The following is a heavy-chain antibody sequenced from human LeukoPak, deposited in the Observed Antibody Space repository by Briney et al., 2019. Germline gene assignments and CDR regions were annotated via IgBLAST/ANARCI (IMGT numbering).Heavy chain of an antibody. CDR1: GGSFSGYY. J-gene: IGHJ4*02. D-gene: IGHD3/OR15-3a*01. V-gene: IGHV4-39*01. CDR3: ARQTGSGLFILP. Sequence: SETLSLTCAVYGGSFSGYYWGWIRQPPGKGLEWIGSIYYSGNAYYNASLKSQVSISIDTSKNQFSLRLTSVTAADTAVYYCARQTGSGLFILPGGQGTLVTVSS. CDR2: IYYSGNA.